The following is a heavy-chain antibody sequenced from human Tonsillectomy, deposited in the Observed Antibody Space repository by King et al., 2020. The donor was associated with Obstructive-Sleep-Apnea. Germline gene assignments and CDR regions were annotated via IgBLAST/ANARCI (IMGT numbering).Heavy chain of an antibody. CDR3: ARNAGFGELSAFDI. V-gene: IGHV4-31*01. J-gene: IGHJ3*02. Sequence: VQLQESGPGLVKPSQTLSLTCTVSGGSISSGGYFWSCIRQHPGKGLEWIGYIYDSGSTYYNPSLTSQDTISVDTSKNQFSLNLRPVTAADTAVYYCARNAGFGELSAFDIWGQGTMVTVSS. CDR1: GGSISSGGYF. CDR2: IYDSGST. D-gene: IGHD3-10*01.